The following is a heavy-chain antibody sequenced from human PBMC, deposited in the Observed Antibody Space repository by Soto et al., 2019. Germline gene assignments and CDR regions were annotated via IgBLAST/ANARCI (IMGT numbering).Heavy chain of an antibody. CDR1: GYTFTSYG. V-gene: IGHV1-18*01. D-gene: IGHD1-26*01. Sequence: ASVKVSCKASGYTFTSYGISWVGRAPGQGLESMGWISAYNGNTNYAQKLQGRVTMTTDTSTSTAYMELRSLRSDDTAVYYCARESRVVGATYFDYWGQGTLVTVSS. CDR3: ARESRVVGATYFDY. CDR2: ISAYNGNT. J-gene: IGHJ4*02.